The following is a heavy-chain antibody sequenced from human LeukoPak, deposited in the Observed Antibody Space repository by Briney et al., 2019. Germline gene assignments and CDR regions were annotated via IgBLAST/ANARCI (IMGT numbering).Heavy chain of an antibody. J-gene: IGHJ3*02. V-gene: IGHV4-39*07. CDR3: ARDAAGYYYDSRGYYPDSFAM. D-gene: IGHD3-22*01. Sequence: SSETLSLTCTVSGGSISSSSYYWGWIRQPPGKGLEWIGSIYYSGSTYYNPSLKSRVTISVDTSKNQFSLKVGSVTAADTAVYYCARDAAGYYYDSRGYYPDSFAMWGQGTMVTVSS. CDR2: IYYSGST. CDR1: GGSISSSSYY.